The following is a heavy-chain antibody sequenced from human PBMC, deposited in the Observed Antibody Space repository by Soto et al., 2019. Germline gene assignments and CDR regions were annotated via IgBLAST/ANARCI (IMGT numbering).Heavy chain of an antibody. CDR1: GGSVNGYY. J-gene: IGHJ4*02. V-gene: IGHV4-30-4*08. D-gene: IGHD4-17*01. CDR3: ARGPDYAQFDY. Sequence: SETLSLTCAVYGGSVNGYYWNWIRQPPGKGLEWIGYIYYSGSTYYNPSLKSRVTISVDTSKNQFSLKLSSVTAADTAVYYCARGPDYAQFDYWGQGTLVTVSS. CDR2: IYYSGST.